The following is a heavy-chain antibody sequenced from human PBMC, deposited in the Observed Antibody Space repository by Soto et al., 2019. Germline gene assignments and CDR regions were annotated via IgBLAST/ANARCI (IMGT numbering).Heavy chain of an antibody. J-gene: IGHJ6*02. CDR3: ARIPAVRDENGMDV. Sequence: QVQLVQSGAEMKKPGASVKVSCKASGYTFTSYYMEWVRQAPGQGLEWMGIINPSGGSTSYAQKFKGRVTMTSDPSTSTVYMELSSLRSEDTAVYYCARIPAVRDENGMDVWGQGTTVTVSS. V-gene: IGHV1-46*01. D-gene: IGHD3-16*02. CDR1: GYTFTSYY. CDR2: INPSGGST.